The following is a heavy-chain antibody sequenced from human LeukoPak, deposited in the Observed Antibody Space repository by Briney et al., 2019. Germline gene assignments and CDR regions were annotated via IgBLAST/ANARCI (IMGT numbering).Heavy chain of an antibody. V-gene: IGHV1-69*05. D-gene: IGHD2-8*01. CDR1: GGTFSSYA. J-gene: IGHJ4*02. Sequence: ASVKVSCKASGGTFSSYAISWVRQAPGRGLEWMGGIIPIFGTGNYAQKFQGRVTITTDESTSTAYMELSSLRSEDTAVYYCARVGGGYCTNGVCSPESGYDSWGQGTLVTVSS. CDR3: ARVGGGYCTNGVCSPESGYDS. CDR2: IIPIFGTG.